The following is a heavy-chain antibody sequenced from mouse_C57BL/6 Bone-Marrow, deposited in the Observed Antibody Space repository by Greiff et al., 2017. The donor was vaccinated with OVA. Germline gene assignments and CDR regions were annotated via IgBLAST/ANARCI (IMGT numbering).Heavy chain of an antibody. CDR1: GYAFSSSW. CDR2: IYPGDGDT. V-gene: IGHV1-82*01. D-gene: IGHD2-4*01. CDR3: ARLSDYERYFDV. Sequence: VQLQQSGPELVKPGASVKISCKASGYAFSSSWMNWVKQRPGKGLEWIGRIYPGDGDTNYNGKFKGKATLTADKSSSTAYMQLSSLTSEDSAVYFCARLSDYERYFDVWGTGTTVTVSS. J-gene: IGHJ1*03.